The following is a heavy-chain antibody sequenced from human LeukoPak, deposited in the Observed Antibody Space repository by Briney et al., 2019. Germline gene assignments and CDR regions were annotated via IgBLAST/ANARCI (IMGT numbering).Heavy chain of an antibody. Sequence: PSETLSLTCAVSGYPISSGYYWGWIRQPPGKGLEWIGSIYHSGSTYYNPSLKSRVTISVDTSKNQFSLKLSSVTAADTAVYYCARESGDVWGQGTMVTVSS. V-gene: IGHV4-38-2*01. CDR2: IYHSGST. J-gene: IGHJ3*01. D-gene: IGHD1-26*01. CDR1: GYPISSGYY. CDR3: ARESGDV.